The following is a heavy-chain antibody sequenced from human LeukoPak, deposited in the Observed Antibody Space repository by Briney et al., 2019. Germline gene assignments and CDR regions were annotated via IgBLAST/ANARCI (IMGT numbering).Heavy chain of an antibody. V-gene: IGHV3-23*01. D-gene: IGHD1-26*01. Sequence: GGSLRLSCEASGFTFNTCAMSWVRQAPGKGLEWVSAISGSGGNSYYADSVKGRFTISRDNSKNTLYLRMTSLRAEDTALYYCAKGGLYGSGTYVDYWGQGTLVTVSS. CDR2: ISGSGGNS. CDR3: AKGGLYGSGTYVDY. CDR1: GFTFNTCA. J-gene: IGHJ4*02.